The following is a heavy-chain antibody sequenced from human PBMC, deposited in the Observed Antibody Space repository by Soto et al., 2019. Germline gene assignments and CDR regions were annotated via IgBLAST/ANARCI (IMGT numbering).Heavy chain of an antibody. CDR2: IGTAGDT. D-gene: IGHD3-16*01. V-gene: IGHV3-13*04. CDR1: GFTFSSYD. CDR3: ARGTLGYYFDY. Sequence: EVQLVESGGGLVQPGGSLRLSFAASGFTFSSYDMHWVRQATGKGLEWVSAIGTAGDTYYPGSVKGRFTISRENAKNSLYLQMNSLRAGDTAVYYCARGTLGYYFDYWGQGTLVTVSS. J-gene: IGHJ4*02.